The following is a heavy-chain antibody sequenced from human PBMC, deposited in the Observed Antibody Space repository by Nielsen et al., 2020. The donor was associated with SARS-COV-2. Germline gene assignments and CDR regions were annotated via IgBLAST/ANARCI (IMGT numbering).Heavy chain of an antibody. D-gene: IGHD3-10*01. J-gene: IGHJ2*01. CDR2: IGIVGDT. CDR3: ARAIRGGGSGSNWYFDF. CDR1: GFTFGNYD. Sequence: GGSLRLSCAASGFTFGNYDIHWVRQVTGKGLEWVSGIGIVGDTYYPDSLEGRFTISRENVRNSLYLQLNSLRVGDTAVYYCARAIRGGGSGSNWYFDFWGRGTLVTVSS. V-gene: IGHV3-13*01.